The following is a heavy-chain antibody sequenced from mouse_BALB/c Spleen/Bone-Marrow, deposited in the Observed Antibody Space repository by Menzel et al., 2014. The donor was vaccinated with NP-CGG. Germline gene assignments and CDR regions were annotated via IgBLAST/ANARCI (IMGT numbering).Heavy chain of an antibody. CDR1: GFTFNIYA. CDR3: VRQDYDYPMDY. D-gene: IGHD2-4*01. V-gene: IGHV10-1*01. CDR2: ISSKSANYTT. Sequence: EVKVVESGGGLVQPKGSLKLSCAASGFTFNIYAMNWVRQAPRKGLKWVARISSKSANYTTCYADSVKDRFTISSDDSRSMLYLQMNSLKTEDTAIYYCVRQDYDYPMDYWGQGTSVTVSS. J-gene: IGHJ4*01.